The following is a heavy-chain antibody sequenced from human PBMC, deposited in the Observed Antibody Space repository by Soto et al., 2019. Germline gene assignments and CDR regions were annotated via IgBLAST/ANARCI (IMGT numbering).Heavy chain of an antibody. V-gene: IGHV3-30*18. D-gene: IGHD1-7*01. CDR2: ISYDGSNK. J-gene: IGHJ5*02. CDR3: AKPGNWNYGYNWFDP. Sequence: AGSLRLSCAASGFTFSSYGMHWVRHAPGKGLEWVAVISYDGSNKYYADSVKGRFTISRDNSKNTLYLQMNSLRAEDTAVYYCAKPGNWNYGYNWFDPWGKGTLVTVSS. CDR1: GFTFSSYG.